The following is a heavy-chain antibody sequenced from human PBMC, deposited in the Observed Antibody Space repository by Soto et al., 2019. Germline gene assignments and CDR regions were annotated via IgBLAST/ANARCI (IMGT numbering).Heavy chain of an antibody. J-gene: IGHJ4*02. V-gene: IGHV3-23*01. D-gene: IGHD3-10*01. CDR3: AKVGRVRGVRFDY. CDR1: GFTFSSYA. CDR2: ISGSGGST. Sequence: EVQLLESGGGLVQPGGSLRLSCAASGFTFSSYAMSWVRQAPGKGLEWVSAISGSGGSTYYADSVKGRFTISRDNSKNTLYLLMNSLRAEDTAVYYCAKVGRVRGVRFDYWGQGTLVTVSS.